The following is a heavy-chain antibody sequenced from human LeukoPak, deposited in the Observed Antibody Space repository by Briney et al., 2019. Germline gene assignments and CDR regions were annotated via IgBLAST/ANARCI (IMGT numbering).Heavy chain of an antibody. CDR3: AKEQWAFGDYYDY. CDR1: GFTFSSYW. D-gene: IGHD3-16*01. J-gene: IGHJ4*02. CDR2: ISGSGGST. V-gene: IGHV3-23*01. Sequence: GGSLRLSCAASGFTFSSYWMHWVRQAPGKGLEWVSAISGSGGSTYYADSVKGRFTISRDSSKNTLYLQMNSLRAEDTAVYYCAKEQWAFGDYYDYWGQGTLVTVSS.